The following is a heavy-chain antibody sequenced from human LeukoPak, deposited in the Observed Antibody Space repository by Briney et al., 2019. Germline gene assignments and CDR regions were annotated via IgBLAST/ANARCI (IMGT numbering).Heavy chain of an antibody. D-gene: IGHD2-2*01. Sequence: SETLSLTCTVSGGSISSYYWSWIRQPPGKGLEWIGYIYYSGSTNYNPSLKSRVTISVDTSKNQFSLKLSSETAADTAVYYCASNSGHCSSTSCYPYYYGMDVWGKGTTVTVSS. CDR3: ASNSGHCSSTSCYPYYYGMDV. V-gene: IGHV4-59*01. CDR2: IYYSGST. J-gene: IGHJ6*04. CDR1: GGSISSYY.